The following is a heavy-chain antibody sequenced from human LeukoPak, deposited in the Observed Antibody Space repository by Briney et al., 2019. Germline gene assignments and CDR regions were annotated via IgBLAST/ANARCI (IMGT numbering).Heavy chain of an antibody. CDR2: ISGSGGST. CDR3: AKDPTGYYYDSSGYYGGY. CDR1: GFTFSSYA. J-gene: IGHJ4*02. D-gene: IGHD3-22*01. Sequence: QPGGSLRLSCAASGFTFSSYAMSWFRQAPGKGLEWVSAISGSGGSTYYADSVKGRFTISRDNSKNTLYLQMNSLRAEDTAVYYCAKDPTGYYYDSSGYYGGYWGQGTLVTVSS. V-gene: IGHV3-23*01.